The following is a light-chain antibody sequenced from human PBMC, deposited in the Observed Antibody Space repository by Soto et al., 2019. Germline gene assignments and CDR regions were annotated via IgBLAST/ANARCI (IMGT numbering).Light chain of an antibody. CDR3: SSYTTSNTLLV. J-gene: IGLJ2*01. V-gene: IGLV2-14*01. CDR1: SSDVGRYNY. Sequence: QSALTQPASVSGSLGQSITISCTGTSSDVGRYNYVSWYQQHPGKAPTLIIYDVFKRPSGVSDRFSGSKSGNTASLTISGLQAGDEADYYCSSYTTSNTLLVFGGGTKLTVL. CDR2: DVF.